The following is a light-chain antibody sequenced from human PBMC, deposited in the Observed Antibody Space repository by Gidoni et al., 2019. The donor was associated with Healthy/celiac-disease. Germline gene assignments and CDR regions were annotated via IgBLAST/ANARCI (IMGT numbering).Light chain of an antibody. J-gene: IGKJ2*02. V-gene: IGKV1-39*01. Sequence: IQLTQSPSPLSASVGDRVTTTCRARQSISSYLNWYQQKPGKAPKPLIDAASSVPSGVPSRLSGRGSGTDFTLTISSLQPEDFATYYCQQSYSTPRTFGQGTKLEIK. CDR3: QQSYSTPRT. CDR1: QSISSY. CDR2: AAS.